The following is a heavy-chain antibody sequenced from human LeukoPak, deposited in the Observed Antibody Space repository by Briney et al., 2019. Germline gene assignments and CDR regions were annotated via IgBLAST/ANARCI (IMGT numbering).Heavy chain of an antibody. D-gene: IGHD3-22*01. J-gene: IGHJ4*02. V-gene: IGHV4-39*01. Sequence: SETLSLTCTVSGGSVSSNTYNWGWIRQPPGKGLEWIGSTYNSGSTFYNPSLKSRATISIDTSKNQFSLKLSSVAAADTAIYYCASQPYYESSGYYFYWGQGTLVTVSS. CDR2: TYNSGST. CDR3: ASQPYYESSGYYFY. CDR1: GGSVSSNTYN.